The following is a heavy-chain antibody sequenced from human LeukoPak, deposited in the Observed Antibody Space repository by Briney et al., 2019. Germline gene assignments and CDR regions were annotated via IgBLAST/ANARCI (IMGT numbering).Heavy chain of an antibody. CDR1: GFTFSIHW. D-gene: IGHD6-19*01. Sequence: PGGSLRLSCAASGFTFSIHWMSWVRQAPGKGLEWVANIKEDGSEKYYVDSVKGRFTISRDNAKNSLDLQMNSLRAEDTAVYYCAKEPLHVAVAGVFDYWGQGTLVTVSS. V-gene: IGHV3-7*01. CDR3: AKEPLHVAVAGVFDY. CDR2: IKEDGSEK. J-gene: IGHJ4*02.